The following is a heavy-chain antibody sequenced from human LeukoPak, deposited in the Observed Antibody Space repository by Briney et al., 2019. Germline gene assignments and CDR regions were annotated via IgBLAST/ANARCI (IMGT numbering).Heavy chain of an antibody. V-gene: IGHV4-31*03. CDR3: ARVMGATRGMDV. CDR2: IYYSGTT. J-gene: IGHJ6*02. Sequence: PSQTLSLACTVSGGSISSGYYWSWIRQHPGEGLEWIGYIYYSGTTYYNPSLKSRVTISVDTSKNQFSLKQSSVTAADTAVYYCARVMGATRGMDVWGQGTTVTVSS. CDR1: GGSISSGYY. D-gene: IGHD1-26*01.